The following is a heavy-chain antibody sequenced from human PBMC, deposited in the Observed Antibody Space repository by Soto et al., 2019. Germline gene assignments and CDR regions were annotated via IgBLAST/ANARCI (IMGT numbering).Heavy chain of an antibody. D-gene: IGHD5-12*01. Sequence: SVKVSCKASGGTFSSYAVSWVRQAPGQGLEWMGGIIPIFGTANYAQKFQGRVTITADESTSTAYMELSSLRSEDTAVYYCAKEGWLQFFGYWGQGTLVTVSS. CDR1: GGTFSSYA. CDR3: AKEGWLQFFGY. J-gene: IGHJ4*02. CDR2: IIPIFGTA. V-gene: IGHV1-69*13.